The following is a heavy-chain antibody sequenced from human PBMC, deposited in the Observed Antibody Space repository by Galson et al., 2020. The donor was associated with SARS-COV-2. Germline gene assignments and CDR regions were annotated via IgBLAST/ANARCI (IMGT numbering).Heavy chain of an antibody. J-gene: IGHJ4*02. D-gene: IGHD1-26*01. CDR1: GFTFSNYV. CDR2: ISSDGSNS. V-gene: IGHV3-30*04. CDR3: ARGEEWELPYYFDY. Sequence: GESLKISCAASGFTFSNYVMHWVRQAPGKGPEWVAVISSDGSNSFYADSLKGRFTISRDNSKSTLYLQMNSLRAEDTAVYYCARGEEWELPYYFDYWGQGTLVTVSS.